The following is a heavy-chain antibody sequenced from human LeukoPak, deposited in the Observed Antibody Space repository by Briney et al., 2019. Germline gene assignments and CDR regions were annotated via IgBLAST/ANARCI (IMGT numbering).Heavy chain of an antibody. CDR1: GGSISSYY. J-gene: IGHJ4*02. CDR2: IYTSGST. D-gene: IGHD3-22*01. Sequence: RASETLSLTCTVSGGSISSYYWSWIRQPAGKGLEWIGRIYTSGSTYYNPSLKSRVTISVDTSKNQFSLKLSSVTAADTAVYHCARRRYYYDSSGYYYWGQGTLVTVSS. CDR3: ARRRYYYDSSGYYY. V-gene: IGHV4-4*07.